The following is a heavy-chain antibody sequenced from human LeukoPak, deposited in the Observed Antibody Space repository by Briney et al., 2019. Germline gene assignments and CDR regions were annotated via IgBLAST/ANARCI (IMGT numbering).Heavy chain of an antibody. V-gene: IGHV3-23*01. CDR1: GFTFSSYA. CDR3: ARADFETDAFDI. CDR2: ISGSGGST. J-gene: IGHJ3*02. Sequence: PGGSLRLSCAASGFTFSSYAMSWVRQAPGKGLEWVSAISGSGGSTYYADSVKGRFTISRDNAKNSLYLQMNSLRAEDTAVYYCARADFETDAFDIWGQGTMVTVSS.